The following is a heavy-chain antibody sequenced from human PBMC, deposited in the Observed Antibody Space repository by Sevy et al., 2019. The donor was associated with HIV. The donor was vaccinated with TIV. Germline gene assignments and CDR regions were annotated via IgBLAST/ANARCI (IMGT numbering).Heavy chain of an antibody. D-gene: IGHD1-1*01. CDR1: GFTFSTYT. CDR2: ISGSGGST. CDR3: AKGDGTFYGMDV. V-gene: IGHV3-23*01. Sequence: GGSLRLSCVASGFTFSTYTMNWVRQGPGKGLEWVSAISGSGGSTYFADSVKGRFTISRDKSKNTLYLQMNSLTAEDTAVYYCAKGDGTFYGMDVWGQGTTVTVSS. J-gene: IGHJ6*02.